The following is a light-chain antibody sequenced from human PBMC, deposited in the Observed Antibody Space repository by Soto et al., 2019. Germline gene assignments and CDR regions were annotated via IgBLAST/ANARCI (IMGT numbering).Light chain of an antibody. Sequence: DIKMNQSPSTLSASVGDRVTITCRASQTISNWLAWYQQKPGKAPKVLIYDASTLDGGVPSRFSGRRSGTDFTLTISSLQPSDFATYFCQQYNTYPLTFGGGTNVDIK. CDR1: QTISNW. CDR2: DAS. V-gene: IGKV1-5*01. J-gene: IGKJ4*01. CDR3: QQYNTYPLT.